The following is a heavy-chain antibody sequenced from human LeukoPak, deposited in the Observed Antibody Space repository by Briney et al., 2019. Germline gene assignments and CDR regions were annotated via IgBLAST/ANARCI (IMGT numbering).Heavy chain of an antibody. D-gene: IGHD2-15*01. CDR1: GFAFSSYA. Sequence: PGGSLRLSCAASGFAFSSYAMNWVRQAPGKGLEWVSFISSSGNTVYYADSMKGRFTISRDNAENSLYLQMNSLRAEDTAVYYCARDRMGGSFDYWGQGTLVTVSS. V-gene: IGHV3-48*01. J-gene: IGHJ4*02. CDR2: ISSSGNTV. CDR3: ARDRMGGSFDY.